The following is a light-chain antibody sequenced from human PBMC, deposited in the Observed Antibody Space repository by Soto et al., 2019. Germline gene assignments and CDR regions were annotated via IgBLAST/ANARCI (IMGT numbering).Light chain of an antibody. CDR2: HTS. V-gene: IGKV3-15*01. CDR3: KRYDNWPLT. J-gene: IGKJ4*01. Sequence: VMTQSPATLSVSPGESATLSSRASQSISGNLAWYQQKPGLAPRLLIYHTSTRATGVPARFSGSGSGTEFSLTISSLQSEDSAVYYCKRYDNWPLTFGGGTKVDIK. CDR1: QSISGN.